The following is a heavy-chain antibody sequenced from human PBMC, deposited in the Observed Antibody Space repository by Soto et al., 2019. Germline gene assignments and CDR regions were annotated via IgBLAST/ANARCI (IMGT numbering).Heavy chain of an antibody. D-gene: IGHD1-26*01. Sequence: EVQLVESGGGLVQPGGSLRLSCAASGFTFTSYWMHWVRQAPGMGLMWVSRINSDGTTTTYADSVKGRFTISRDNAKNTLYLQMNSLRAEDTAVYYCARVATGSYNWFDPWGPGTLDTVSS. CDR1: GFTFTSYW. V-gene: IGHV3-74*01. CDR2: INSDGTTT. J-gene: IGHJ5*02. CDR3: ARVATGSYNWFDP.